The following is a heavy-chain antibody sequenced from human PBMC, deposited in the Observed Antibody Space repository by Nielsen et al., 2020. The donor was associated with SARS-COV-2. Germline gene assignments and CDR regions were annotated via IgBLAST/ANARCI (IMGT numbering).Heavy chain of an antibody. CDR1: GFTFSSYA. CDR3: ARDIQMETITSLVH. D-gene: IGHD5-24*01. V-gene: IGHV3-30*04. J-gene: IGHJ4*02. CDR2: ISYDGSNK. Sequence: GESLKISCAASGFTFSSYAIHWVRQAPGKGLEWVAVISYDGSNKYYADSVKGRFTISRDTSKNTLYLQMNSLRAEDTALYYCARDIQMETITSLVHWGQGTLVTVSS.